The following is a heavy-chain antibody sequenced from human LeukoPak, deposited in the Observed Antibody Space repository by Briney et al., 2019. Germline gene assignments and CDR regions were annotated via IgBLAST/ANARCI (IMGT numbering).Heavy chain of an antibody. Sequence: GRPLRLSCAASGFTFSSYAMHWVRQAPGKGLEWVAVISYDGSNKYYADSVKGRFTISRDSSKNTLYLQMNSLRAEDTAVYYCARASIQFLYSSGWFDYWGQGTLVTVSS. D-gene: IGHD6-19*01. CDR1: GFTFSSYA. CDR3: ARASIQFLYSSGWFDY. V-gene: IGHV3-30-3*01. J-gene: IGHJ5*01. CDR2: ISYDGSNK.